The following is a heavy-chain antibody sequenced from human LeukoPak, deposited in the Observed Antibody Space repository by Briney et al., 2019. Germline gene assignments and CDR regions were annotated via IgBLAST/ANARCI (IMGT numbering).Heavy chain of an antibody. CDR2: INAYNGNA. J-gene: IGHJ4*02. D-gene: IGHD5-18*01. CDR3: VRALNSYGYSPFDS. CDR1: GYTFTSYA. Sequence: ASVKVSCKASGYTFTSYALSWVRQAPGQGLEWMGWINAYNGNANYAQILQGRVTMTTDTSTSTAYMELRSLRSDDTAVYYCVRALNSYGYSPFDSWGQGTLVTVSS. V-gene: IGHV1-18*01.